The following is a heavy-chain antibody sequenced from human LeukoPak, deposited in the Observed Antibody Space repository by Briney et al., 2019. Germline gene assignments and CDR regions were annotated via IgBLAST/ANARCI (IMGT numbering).Heavy chain of an antibody. D-gene: IGHD2-15*01. J-gene: IGHJ6*02. CDR2: MSASGGIT. Sequence: GGSLRLSCAASEFTFRTYAMNWVRQAPGKGLEWVSGMSASGGITHYADSVRGRFTISRDNSKNTLYLQMNSLRAEDTAVYYCAKACSGGSCYSENYYYYGMDVWGQGTTVTVSS. CDR3: AKACSGGSCYSENYYYYGMDV. CDR1: EFTFRTYA. V-gene: IGHV3-23*01.